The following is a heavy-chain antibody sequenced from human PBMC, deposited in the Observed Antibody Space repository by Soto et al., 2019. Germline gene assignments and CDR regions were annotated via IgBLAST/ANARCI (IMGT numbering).Heavy chain of an antibody. CDR2: INPSGGST. CDR3: ARDKTQIVAAVYYYYGMDV. V-gene: IGHV1-46*01. Sequence: ASVKVSCKASGYTFTSYYMHWVRQAPGQGLEWMGIINPSGGSTSYAQKFQGRVTMTRDTSTSTVYMELSSLRSEDTAVSHCARDKTQIVAAVYYYYGMDVWGQGTPVTVSS. D-gene: IGHD5-12*01. J-gene: IGHJ6*02. CDR1: GYTFTSYY.